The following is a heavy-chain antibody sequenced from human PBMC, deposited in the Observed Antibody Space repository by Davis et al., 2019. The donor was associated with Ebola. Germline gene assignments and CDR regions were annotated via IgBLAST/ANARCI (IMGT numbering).Heavy chain of an antibody. J-gene: IGHJ6*04. CDR1: GFIFSSYV. CDR2: HGTSGDT. CDR3: AKDSGWFALYAMDV. V-gene: IGHV3-23*01. D-gene: IGHD3-10*01. Sequence: GESLKISCAASGFIFSSYVMSWVRRAPGKGLEWVSTHGTSGDTYYADSVKGRFTISRDNSKNTLYLQMNSLRADDTAVYHCAKDSGWFALYAMDVWGKGTTVTVSS.